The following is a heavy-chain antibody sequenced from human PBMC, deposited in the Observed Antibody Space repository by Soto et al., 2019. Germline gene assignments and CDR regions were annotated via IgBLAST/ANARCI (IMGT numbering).Heavy chain of an antibody. D-gene: IGHD7-27*01. J-gene: IGHJ4*02. CDR2: ISSSRS. CDR1: GFIFSSYS. Sequence: GGSLRLSCAASGFIFSSYSMNWVRQAPGKGLEWISYISSSRSIYADSVTGRFTISRDNAKNSLFLQMNSLRDDDTAVYYCARDRDWGFDYWGQGILVTVSS. V-gene: IGHV3-48*02. CDR3: ARDRDWGFDY.